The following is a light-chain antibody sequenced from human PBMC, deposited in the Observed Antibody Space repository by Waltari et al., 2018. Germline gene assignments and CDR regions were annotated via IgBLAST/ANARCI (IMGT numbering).Light chain of an antibody. CDR1: SSDVGGYNY. J-gene: IGLJ1*01. Sequence: QSTLTQPRSVSGSPGQSVTIPCTGTSSDVGGYNYVSCYQQHPGKAPKLMIYDVSERPSGVPDRFSGSKSANSASLTISGLQAEDDADYYCCSYAGSYTNYVFGTGTKVTVL. V-gene: IGLV2-11*01. CDR2: DVS. CDR3: CSYAGSYTNYV.